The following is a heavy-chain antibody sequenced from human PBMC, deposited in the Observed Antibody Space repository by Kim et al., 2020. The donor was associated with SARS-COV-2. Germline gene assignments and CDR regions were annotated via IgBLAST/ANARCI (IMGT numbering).Heavy chain of an antibody. CDR2: LWYDESIR. Sequence: GGSLRLSCAASGFTFSPYGMHWVRQAPGKGLEWVAVLWYDESIRYYAESVKGRFTVSRDTSKNTLYLQMNRLSIEDTAVYYCARDFTSSYGSGGYMRAIDCWGKGTLVSVSS. CDR3: ARDFTSSYGSGGYMRAIDC. V-gene: IGHV3-33*01. D-gene: IGHD6-19*01. CDR1: GFTFSPYG. J-gene: IGHJ4*02.